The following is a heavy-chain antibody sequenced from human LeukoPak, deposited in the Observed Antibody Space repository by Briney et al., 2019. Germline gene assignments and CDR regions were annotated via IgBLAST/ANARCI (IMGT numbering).Heavy chain of an antibody. Sequence: PSETLSLTCTVSGGSISSSSYYWGWIRQPPGKGLEWIGSMYYSGSTYYNPSLQSRVTISVDTSKNQFSLKLSSVTAADTAVYYCARHFSTDDEWELYVPGDAFDIWGQGTMVTVSS. J-gene: IGHJ3*02. D-gene: IGHD1-26*01. CDR1: GGSISSSSYY. CDR3: ARHFSTDDEWELYVPGDAFDI. V-gene: IGHV4-39*01. CDR2: MYYSGST.